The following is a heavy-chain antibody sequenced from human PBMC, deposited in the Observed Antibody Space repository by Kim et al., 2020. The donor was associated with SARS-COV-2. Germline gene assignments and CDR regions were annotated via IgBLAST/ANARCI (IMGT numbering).Heavy chain of an antibody. CDR3: ARLNWGYFDY. CDR2: DT. Sequence: DTKYSPAFQGQVTISADKSISTAYRQWSSLKASDTAMYYCARLNWGYFDYWGQGTLVTVSS. V-gene: IGHV5-51*01. D-gene: IGHD7-27*01. J-gene: IGHJ4*02.